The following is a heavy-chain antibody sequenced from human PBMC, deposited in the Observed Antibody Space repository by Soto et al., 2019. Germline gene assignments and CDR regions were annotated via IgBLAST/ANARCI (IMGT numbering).Heavy chain of an antibody. V-gene: IGHV3-48*01. CDR2: ISSSSSTI. Sequence: GGSLRLSCAASGFTFSSYGMHWVRQAPGKGLEWVSYISSSSSTIYYADSVKGRFTISRDNAKNSLYLQMNSLRAEDTAVYYCARGINYYGSGSKYYFDYWGQGTLVTVSS. CDR3: ARGINYYGSGSKYYFDY. J-gene: IGHJ4*02. D-gene: IGHD3-10*01. CDR1: GFTFSSYG.